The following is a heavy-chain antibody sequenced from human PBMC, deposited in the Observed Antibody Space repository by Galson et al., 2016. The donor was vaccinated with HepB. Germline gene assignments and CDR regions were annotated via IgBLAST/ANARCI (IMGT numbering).Heavy chain of an antibody. V-gene: IGHV3-23*01. CDR1: GFTFSSFA. J-gene: IGHJ4*02. CDR2: ILRSGSST. CDR3: AKVSGWELGDYFFDY. Sequence: SLRLSCAASGFTFSSFAMTWVRQAPGKGLEWVSTILRSGSSTYNADSVKGRFTISRDNSRSTLSLQMNSLRAEDTAVYYCAKVSGWELGDYFFDYWGQGTLVTVSS. D-gene: IGHD1-26*01.